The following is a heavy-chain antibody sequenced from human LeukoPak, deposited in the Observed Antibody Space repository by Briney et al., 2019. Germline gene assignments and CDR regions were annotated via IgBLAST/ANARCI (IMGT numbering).Heavy chain of an antibody. J-gene: IGHJ4*02. CDR3: AKDSAKKYDDY. Sequence: GGSLRLSCAASGFTFSSYGIHWVRQAPGKGLEWVSGISGSGSSTNYADSVKGRFTISRDNSKNTLYLQMNSLRAEDTAVYYCAKDSAKKYDDYWGQGTLVTVSS. D-gene: IGHD2/OR15-2a*01. CDR1: GFTFSSYG. CDR2: ISGSGSST. V-gene: IGHV3-23*01.